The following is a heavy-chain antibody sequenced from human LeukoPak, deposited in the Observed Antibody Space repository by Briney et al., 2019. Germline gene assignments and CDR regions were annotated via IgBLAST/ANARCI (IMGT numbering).Heavy chain of an antibody. CDR2: INHSGST. Sequence: SETRSLTYAVYGGSFSGYYWSWVRQPPGKGLELIGEINHSGSTNYNPSLKSRVTISVDTSKNQFSLKLSSVAAADTGVYYRAREEGEIGRGSLNWGQGTLVTVSS. D-gene: IGHD1-26*01. V-gene: IGHV4-34*01. J-gene: IGHJ4*02. CDR3: AREEGEIGRGSLN. CDR1: GGSFSGYY.